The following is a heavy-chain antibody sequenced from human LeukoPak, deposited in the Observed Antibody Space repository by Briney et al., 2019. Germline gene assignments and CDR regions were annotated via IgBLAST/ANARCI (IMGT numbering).Heavy chain of an antibody. CDR1: GGSFSGYY. J-gene: IGHJ4*02. CDR3: ASGYYYLFDY. V-gene: IGHV4-34*01. D-gene: IGHD3-22*01. CDR2: INHSGST. Sequence: SETLSITCAVYGGSFSGYYWSWIRQPPGKGLEWIGEINHSGSTNYNPSLKSRVTISVDTSKNQFSLKLSSVTAADTAVYYCASGYYYLFDYWGQRTLVTVSS.